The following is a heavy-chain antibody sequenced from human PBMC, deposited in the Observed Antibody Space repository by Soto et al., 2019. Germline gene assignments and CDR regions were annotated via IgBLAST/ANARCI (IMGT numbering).Heavy chain of an antibody. J-gene: IGHJ4*02. D-gene: IGHD3-16*01. Sequence: SGPTLVNPTQTLTLTCTVSGFSLSARGVGVGWFRQPPGKPLEWLAIISWKDDKRYTPSLQSRLTLTKDASKNQVVLTMTDMDPMDTATDSCDHSPWGEAPHYWCRGTRVTVSS. CDR3: DHSPWGEAPHY. CDR1: GFSLSARGVG. V-gene: IGHV2-5*01. CDR2: ISWKDDK.